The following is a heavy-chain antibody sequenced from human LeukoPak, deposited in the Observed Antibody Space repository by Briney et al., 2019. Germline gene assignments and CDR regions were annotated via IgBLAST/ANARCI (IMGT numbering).Heavy chain of an antibody. CDR3: ARHFRDSSGYYYVGGNDAFDI. J-gene: IGHJ3*02. CDR1: GGSISSGSYY. D-gene: IGHD3-22*01. CDR2: IYTSGST. V-gene: IGHV4-61*02. Sequence: PSETLSLTCTVSGGSISSGSYYWSWIRQPAGKGLEWIGRIYTSGSTNYNPSLKSRVTISVDTSKNQFSLKLSSVTAADTAVYYCARHFRDSSGYYYVGGNDAFDIWGQGTMVTVSS.